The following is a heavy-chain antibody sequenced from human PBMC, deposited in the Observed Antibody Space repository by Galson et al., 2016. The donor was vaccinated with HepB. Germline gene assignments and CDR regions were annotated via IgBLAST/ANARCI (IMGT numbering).Heavy chain of an antibody. CDR2: ISYSENI. CDR3: VREIGGGSFDS. V-gene: IGHV4-59*08. D-gene: IGHD3-10*01. CDR1: DASIVSDS. Sequence: SETLSPTCTVSDASIVSDSWSWIRQPPGMGLEWVGNISYSENINYNPSLKSRATISIDTSKNHLSLKLTSVTVADTAAYFCVREIGGGSFDSWGQGTLVTVST. J-gene: IGHJ4*02.